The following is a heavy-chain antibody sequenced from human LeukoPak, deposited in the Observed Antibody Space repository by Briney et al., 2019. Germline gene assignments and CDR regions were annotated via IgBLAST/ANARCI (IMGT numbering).Heavy chain of an antibody. J-gene: IGHJ4*02. D-gene: IGHD4-17*01. CDR1: GFTFSSYG. CDR3: AKGPTDYGDCYFDY. V-gene: IGHV3-30*02. Sequence: GGSLRLSCAASGFTFSSYGMHWVRQAPGKGLEWVAFIRYDGSNKYYADSVKGRFTISRDNSKNTLYLQMNSLRAEDTAVYYCAKGPTDYGDCYFDYWGQGTLVTVSS. CDR2: IRYDGSNK.